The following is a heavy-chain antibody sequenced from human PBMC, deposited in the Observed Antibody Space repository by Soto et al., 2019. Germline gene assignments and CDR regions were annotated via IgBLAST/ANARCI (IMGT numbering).Heavy chain of an antibody. CDR2: IYYSGST. V-gene: IGHV4-59*01. Sequence: QVQLQESGPGLVKPSETLSLTCTVSGGSISSYYWSWIRQPPGKGLEWIGYIYYSGSTNYNPSLKSRVTISVDTSKNQFSLKLSSVTAADTAVYYCARGAGVPAATRVYYYYYGMDVWGQGTTVTVSS. CDR3: ARGAGVPAATRVYYYYYGMDV. J-gene: IGHJ6*02. CDR1: GGSISSYY. D-gene: IGHD2-2*01.